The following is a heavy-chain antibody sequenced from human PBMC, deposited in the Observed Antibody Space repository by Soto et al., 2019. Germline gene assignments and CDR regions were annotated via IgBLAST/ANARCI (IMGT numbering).Heavy chain of an antibody. Sequence: EVQVLESGGGLVQPGGSLRLSCEASGITFSNYMMTWIRQAPGTGLEWVSTITAGGDGKYYANSVKGRSTRSRETSKNTSYLQVNSLRAEDTAVYYCTPHVYCSGGSCQYDAFAIRGQGTMVTVSS. CDR3: TPHVYCSGGSCQYDAFAI. V-gene: IGHV3-23*01. CDR2: ITAGGDGK. CDR1: GITFSNYM. D-gene: IGHD2-15*01. J-gene: IGHJ3*02.